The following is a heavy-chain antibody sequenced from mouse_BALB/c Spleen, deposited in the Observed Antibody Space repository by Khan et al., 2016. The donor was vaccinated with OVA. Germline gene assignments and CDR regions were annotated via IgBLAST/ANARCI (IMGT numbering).Heavy chain of an antibody. J-gene: IGHJ4*01. CDR1: GYTFTNYG. D-gene: IGHD2-10*01. V-gene: IGHV9-3-1*01. CDR2: INTYTGEP. Sequence: QIQLVQSGPELKKPGETVKISCKASGYTFTNYGMNWVKQAPGKGLKWMGWINTYTGEPTYADDFKGRFAFSLETSASTAYLQINNLKNEDTATYFCARHPYFCYGMDDWGQGTSVTVSS. CDR3: ARHPYFCYGMDD.